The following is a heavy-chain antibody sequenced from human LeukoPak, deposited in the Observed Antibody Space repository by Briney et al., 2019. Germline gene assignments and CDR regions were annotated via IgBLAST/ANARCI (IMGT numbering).Heavy chain of an antibody. CDR1: GVSISSSNSY. V-gene: IGHV4-61*05. Sequence: SETLSLTCTVSGVSISSSNSYWGWIRQPPGKGLEWIGYIYYSGSTNYNPSLKSRVTISVDTSKNQFSLKLSSVTAADTAVYYCARLISRWFDPWGQGTLVTVSS. D-gene: IGHD2-15*01. CDR2: IYYSGST. J-gene: IGHJ5*02. CDR3: ARLISRWFDP.